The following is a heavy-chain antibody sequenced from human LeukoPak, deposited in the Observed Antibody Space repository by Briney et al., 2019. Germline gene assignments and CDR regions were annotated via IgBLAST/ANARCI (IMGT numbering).Heavy chain of an antibody. Sequence: GGSLRLSCAASGFTFSTYSMNWVRQAPGEGLECVSSISSSSSYIYYADSVKGRFTISRDNAKNSLYLQMHSLRADDTAVYYCARLVRQQLASPLDYWGQGTLVTVSS. D-gene: IGHD6-13*01. CDR2: ISSSSSYI. J-gene: IGHJ4*02. CDR1: GFTFSTYS. CDR3: ARLVRQQLASPLDY. V-gene: IGHV3-21*01.